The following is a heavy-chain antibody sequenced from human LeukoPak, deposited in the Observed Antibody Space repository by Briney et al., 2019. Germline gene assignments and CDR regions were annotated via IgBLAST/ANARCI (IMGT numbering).Heavy chain of an antibody. J-gene: IGHJ5*02. CDR2: ISSSSSYI. Sequence: GGSLRLSCAASGFTFSSYSMNWVRQAPGKGLEWVSSISSSSSYIYYADSVKGRFTISRDNAKNSLYLQMNSLRAEDTAVYYCASGYSSGWSSLPARFDPWGQGTLVTVSS. CDR3: ASGYSSGWSSLPARFDP. D-gene: IGHD6-19*01. CDR1: GFTFSSYS. V-gene: IGHV3-21*01.